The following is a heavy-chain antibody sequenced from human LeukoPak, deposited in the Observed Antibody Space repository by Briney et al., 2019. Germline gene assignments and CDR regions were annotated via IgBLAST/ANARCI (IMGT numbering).Heavy chain of an antibody. CDR1: GGSISSSSYY. Sequence: PWEALSLTCTVSGGSISSSSYYWGWIRQPPGKGLEWIGSIYYSGSTYYNPSLKSRVTISVDTSKNQFSLKLSSVTAADTAVYYCASLNFDYWGQGTLVTVSS. J-gene: IGHJ4*02. CDR3: ASLNFDY. V-gene: IGHV4-39*01. CDR2: IYYSGST.